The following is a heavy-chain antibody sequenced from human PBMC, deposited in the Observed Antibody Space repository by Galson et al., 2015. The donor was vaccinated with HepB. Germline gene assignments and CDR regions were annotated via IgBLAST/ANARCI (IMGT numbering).Heavy chain of an antibody. J-gene: IGHJ4*02. CDR1: GFTFGDYS. CDR2: IRNKAYGETT. D-gene: IGHD3-10*02. V-gene: IGHV3-49*03. Sequence: SLRLSCAGSGFTFGDYSLYWFRQAPGKGLEWVGFIRNKAYGETTQYAASVKGRFTISRDDSKSIAYLQMDSLKTEDTAVYFCSRGHLFGVIWGQGTLVTVSS. CDR3: SRGHLFGVI.